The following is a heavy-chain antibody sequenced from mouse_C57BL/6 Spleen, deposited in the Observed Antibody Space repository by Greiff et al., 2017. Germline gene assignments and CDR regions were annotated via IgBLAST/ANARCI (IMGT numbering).Heavy chain of an antibody. CDR2: IYPGDGDT. J-gene: IGHJ2*01. CDR3: ARDPTNYFDY. CDR1: GYAFSSSW. Sequence: QVQLQQSGPELVKPGASVTISCKASGYAFSSSWMNWVKQRPGKGLEWIGRIYPGDGDTNYNGKFKGKATLTADKSSSTAYMQLSSLTSEDSAVYFCARDPTNYFDYWGQGTTLTVSS. D-gene: IGHD2-13*01. V-gene: IGHV1-82*01.